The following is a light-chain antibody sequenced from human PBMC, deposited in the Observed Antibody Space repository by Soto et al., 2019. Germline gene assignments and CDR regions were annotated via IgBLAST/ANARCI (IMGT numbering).Light chain of an antibody. Sequence: QSALTPPASVSGSPGQSITISCTGTSSDVGGYNYVSWYQQHPGKAPKLMIYEVSNRPSGVSNRFSGSKSGNTASLTISGLQTEDEADYYCSSFTSINTGVFGAGTMLTVL. CDR3: SSFTSINTGV. CDR2: EVS. J-gene: IGLJ3*02. CDR1: SSDVGGYNY. V-gene: IGLV2-14*01.